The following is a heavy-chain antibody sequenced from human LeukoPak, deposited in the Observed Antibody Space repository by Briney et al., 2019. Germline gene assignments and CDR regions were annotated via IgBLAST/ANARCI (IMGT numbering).Heavy chain of an antibody. D-gene: IGHD2-2*01. CDR3: ARDPRDIVVVPAAMQYYYYGMDV. J-gene: IGHJ6*02. V-gene: IGHV4-38-2*02. Sequence: SETLSLTCTVSGYSISSGYYWGWIRQPPGKGLEWIGSIYHSGSTYYNPSLKSRVTISVDTSKNQFSLKLSSVTAADTAVYYCARDPRDIVVVPAAMQYYYYGMDVWGQGTTVTVSS. CDR1: GYSISSGYY. CDR2: IYHSGST.